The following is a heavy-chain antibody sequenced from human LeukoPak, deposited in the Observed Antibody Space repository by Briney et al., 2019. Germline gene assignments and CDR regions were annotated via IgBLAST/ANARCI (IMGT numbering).Heavy chain of an antibody. CDR3: AKDSGSKGSSFYYMDV. J-gene: IGHJ6*03. Sequence: GRSLRLSCAASGFTFSSYGMHWVRQAPGKGLEWVAVIWYDGSNKYYADSVKGRFTISRDNSKNTLYLQMNSLRAEDTAVYYCAKDSGSKGSSFYYMDVWGKGTTVTVSS. CDR2: IWYDGSNK. D-gene: IGHD3-10*01. V-gene: IGHV3-33*06. CDR1: GFTFSSYG.